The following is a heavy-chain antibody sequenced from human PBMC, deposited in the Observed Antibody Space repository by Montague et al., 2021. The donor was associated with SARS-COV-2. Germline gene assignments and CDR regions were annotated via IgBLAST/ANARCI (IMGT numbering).Heavy chain of an antibody. Sequence: CAISGDSVSTNNTTWNWVRQSPSGDLEWLGRTYFRSKWYNDYAVXVKSRITINPDTSKNQFSLQLKSVTPKDMAIYFCGRVFAPAGTFDFWGQGTLVTVSS. CDR3: GRVFAPAGTFDF. D-gene: IGHD6-13*01. J-gene: IGHJ4*02. V-gene: IGHV6-1*01. CDR2: TYFRSKWYN. CDR1: GDSVSTNNTT.